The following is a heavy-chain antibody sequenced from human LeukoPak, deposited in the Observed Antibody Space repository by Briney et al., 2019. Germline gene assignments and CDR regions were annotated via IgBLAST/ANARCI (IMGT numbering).Heavy chain of an antibody. V-gene: IGHV3-23*01. D-gene: IGHD1-14*01. J-gene: IGHJ3*02. CDR2: ISGSGGTP. Sequence: GGSLRLSCAASGFTFGSYAMSWVRQAPGKGLEWVSAISGSGGTPYYADSVKGRFTISRDNSKNMLYLQMNSLRADDTAVYYCARGALGMSGRIVDAFDIWGQGTRVTVSS. CDR3: ARGALGMSGRIVDAFDI. CDR1: GFTFGSYA.